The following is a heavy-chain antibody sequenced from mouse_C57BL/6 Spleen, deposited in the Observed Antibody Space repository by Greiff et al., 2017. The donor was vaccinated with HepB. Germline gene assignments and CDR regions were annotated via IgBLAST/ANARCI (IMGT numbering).Heavy chain of an antibody. J-gene: IGHJ3*01. CDR1: GYTCTDYE. CDR2: IDPETGGT. D-gene: IGHD1-1*01. V-gene: IGHV1-15*01. CDR3: TPITTVVGETWFAY. Sequence: VQLQQSGAELVRPGASVTLSCKASGYTCTDYEMHWVKQTPVHGLEWIGAIDPETGGTAYNQKFKGKAILTADKSSSTAYMELRSLTSEDSAVYYCTPITTVVGETWFAYWGQGTLVTVSA.